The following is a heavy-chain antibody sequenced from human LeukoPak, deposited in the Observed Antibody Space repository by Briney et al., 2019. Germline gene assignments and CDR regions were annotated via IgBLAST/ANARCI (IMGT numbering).Heavy chain of an antibody. J-gene: IGHJ4*02. D-gene: IGHD3-9*01. V-gene: IGHV1-8*03. CDR2: VNPNSGNT. CDR3: ARGASRSFDL. CDR1: GYTFTGYD. Sequence: ASVKVSCKASGYTFTGYDINWVRRATGQGLEWMGWVNPNSGNTGCTQKFQGRLTITRSTSTNTAYMELSSLRSGDTAVYFCARGASRSFDLWGQGTLITVSS.